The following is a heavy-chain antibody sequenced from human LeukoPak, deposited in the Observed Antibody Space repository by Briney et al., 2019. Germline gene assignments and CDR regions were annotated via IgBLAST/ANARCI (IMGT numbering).Heavy chain of an antibody. D-gene: IGHD2-15*01. V-gene: IGHV3-7*01. CDR2: IKQDGSEK. CDR1: GFTFSYYG. J-gene: IGHJ4*02. CDR3: ARAGGYCSGGSCYDYDY. Sequence: GGSLRLSCAASGFTFSYYGMHWVRQAPGKGLEWVANIKQDGSEKYYVDSVKGRFTISRDNAKNSLYLQMNSLRAEDTAVYYCARAGGYCSGGSCYDYDYWGQGTLVTVSS.